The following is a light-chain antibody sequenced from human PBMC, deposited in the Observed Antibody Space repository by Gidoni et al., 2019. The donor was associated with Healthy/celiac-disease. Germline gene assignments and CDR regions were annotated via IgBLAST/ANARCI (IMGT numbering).Light chain of an antibody. Sequence: QSVLPQPPSASGTPGQRVPISCSGSSSNIGSNYVYWYQQLPGTAPKLLIYRNNQRPSGVPDRFSGSKSGTSASLAISGLRSEVEADYYCAAWDDSLSGPSWVFGGGTKLTGL. V-gene: IGLV1-47*01. CDR3: AAWDDSLSGPSWV. CDR1: SSNIGSNY. CDR2: RNN. J-gene: IGLJ3*02.